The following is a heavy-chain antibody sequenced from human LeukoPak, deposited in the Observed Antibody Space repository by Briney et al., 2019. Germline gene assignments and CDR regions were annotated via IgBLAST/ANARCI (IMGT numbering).Heavy chain of an antibody. J-gene: IGHJ3*02. D-gene: IGHD3-10*01. CDR1: GGSISSYY. CDR2: IYYSGST. CDR3: ARAPRLLWFGELFSDAFDI. V-gene: IGHV4-59*01. Sequence: SETLSLTCTVSGGSISSYYWSWIRQPPGKGLEWIGYIYYSGSTNYNPSLKSRVTISVDTSKNQFSLKLSSVTAADTVVYYCARAPRLLWFGELFSDAFDIWGQGTMVTVSS.